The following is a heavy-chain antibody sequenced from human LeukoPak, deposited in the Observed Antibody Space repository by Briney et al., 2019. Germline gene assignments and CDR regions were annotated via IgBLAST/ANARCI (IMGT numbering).Heavy chain of an antibody. CDR1: GYTFTSYA. Sequence: ASVKVSCKAFGYTFTSYAMHWVRHAPGQRLEWMGWRNAGNGNTKYSQEFQGRVTITRDTSASTAYMELSSLRSEDMSVYYCAAAITMIVVVIFYFDYWGQGTLVTVSS. CDR2: RNAGNGNT. D-gene: IGHD3-22*01. J-gene: IGHJ4*02. CDR3: AAAITMIVVVIFYFDY. V-gene: IGHV1-3*02.